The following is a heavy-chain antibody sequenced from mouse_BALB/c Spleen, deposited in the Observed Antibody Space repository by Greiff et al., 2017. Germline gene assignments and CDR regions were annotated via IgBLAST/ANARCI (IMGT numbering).Heavy chain of an antibody. CDR1: GFTFSSFG. Sequence: EVKLVESGGGLVQPGGSRKLSCAASGFTFSSFGMHWVRQAPEKGLEWVAYISSGSSTIYYADTVKGRFTISRDNPKNTLFLQMTSLRSEDTALYYCARSPYYGNWAYAMDYWGQGTSVTVSA. J-gene: IGHJ4*01. CDR3: ARSPYYGNWAYAMDY. D-gene: IGHD2-10*01. V-gene: IGHV5-17*02. CDR2: ISSGSSTI.